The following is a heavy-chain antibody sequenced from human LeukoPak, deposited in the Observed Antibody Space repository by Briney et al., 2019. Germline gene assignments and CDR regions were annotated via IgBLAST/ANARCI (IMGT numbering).Heavy chain of an antibody. CDR1: DNSISTYH. J-gene: IGHJ4*02. V-gene: IGHV3-7*01. D-gene: IGHD3-22*01. Sequence: ETLSLTCTVSDNSISTYHWSWIRQPPGKGLEWVANIKQDGSEKYYVDSVKGRFTISRDNAKNLVFLQMNSLRAEDTAVYYCVDSSGHYWGQGTLVTVSS. CDR3: VDSSGHY. CDR2: IKQDGSEK.